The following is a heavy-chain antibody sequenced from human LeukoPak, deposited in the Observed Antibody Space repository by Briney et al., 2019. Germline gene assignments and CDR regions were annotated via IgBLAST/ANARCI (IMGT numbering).Heavy chain of an antibody. CDR2: ISAYNGNT. J-gene: IGHJ4*02. CDR1: GYTFTSYG. CDR3: ARGTQAIGSGWYYFDY. Sequence: ASVKVSCKASGYTFTSYGISWVRQAPGQGLEWMGWISAYNGNTNYAQKLQGRVTITTDTSTSTAYMELRSLRSDDTAVYYCARGTQAIGSGWYYFDYWGQGTLVTVSS. V-gene: IGHV1-18*04. D-gene: IGHD6-19*01.